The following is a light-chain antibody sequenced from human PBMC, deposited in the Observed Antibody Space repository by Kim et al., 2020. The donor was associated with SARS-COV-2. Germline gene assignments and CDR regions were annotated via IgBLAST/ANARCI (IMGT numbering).Light chain of an antibody. Sequence: SYELTQPPSVSVAPGKTASITCGGDNMGSKSVHWYQQKPGQAPVLVIYYDSDRPSGIPERFSGSNSGNTATLTISRVEAGDEADYYCQVWDSSSDHGVFGGGPKPTV. J-gene: IGLJ2*01. CDR1: NMGSKS. CDR2: YDS. CDR3: QVWDSSSDHGV. V-gene: IGLV3-21*04.